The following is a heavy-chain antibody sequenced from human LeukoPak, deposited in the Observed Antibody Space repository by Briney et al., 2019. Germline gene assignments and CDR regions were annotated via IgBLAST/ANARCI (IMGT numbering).Heavy chain of an antibody. Sequence: SETLSLTCAVSGGSISSTDDYWGWIRQPPGKGPEWIGSIYYSGSTYYNPSLKSRVTISEDPSKNQFSLKLSSVTAADTAVYYCAREDGTSMDNAFDIWGQGTMVTVSS. CDR3: AREDGTSMDNAFDI. D-gene: IGHD5-18*01. J-gene: IGHJ3*02. CDR2: IYYSGST. V-gene: IGHV4-39*07. CDR1: GGSISSTDDY.